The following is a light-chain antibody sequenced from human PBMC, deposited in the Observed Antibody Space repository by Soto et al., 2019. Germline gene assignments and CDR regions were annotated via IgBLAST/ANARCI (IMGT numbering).Light chain of an antibody. V-gene: IGKV1-5*01. CDR3: LQYSSHSWT. Sequence: IQMTPSPSSLSPSVCYRVTITCRASRSISDWLAWYQQKPGKAPELLIFDASNLKSGVSSRFSGSGSGTEFTLTTSRLQPDDVATYYCLQYSSHSWTFGQGTKVDIK. CDR1: RSISDW. J-gene: IGKJ1*01. CDR2: DAS.